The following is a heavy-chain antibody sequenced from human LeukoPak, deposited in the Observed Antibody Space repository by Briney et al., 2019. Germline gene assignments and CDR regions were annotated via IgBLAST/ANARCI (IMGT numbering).Heavy chain of an antibody. CDR1: GFTFNNAW. CDR3: AKDKGITGNIYDY. V-gene: IGHV3-23*01. D-gene: IGHD1-20*01. Sequence: AGGSLRLSCAASGFTFNNAWMNWVRQAPGNGLEWVSAISGSGGSTYYADSVKGRFTISRDNSKNTLYLEMNSLRAEDTAVYYCAKDKGITGNIYDYWGQGTLVTVSS. CDR2: ISGSGGST. J-gene: IGHJ4*02.